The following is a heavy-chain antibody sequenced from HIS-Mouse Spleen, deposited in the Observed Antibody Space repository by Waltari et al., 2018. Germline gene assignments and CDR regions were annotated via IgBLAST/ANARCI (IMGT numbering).Heavy chain of an antibody. Sequence: EVQLVESGGGLVQPGGSLRLSCAASGFTFSSLGLSWVRQAPGKGLEWVANIKQDGSEKYYVDSVKGRFTISRDNAKNSLYLQMNSLRAEDTAVYYCARDLGTISFDYWGQGTLVTVSS. J-gene: IGHJ4*02. CDR3: ARDLGTISFDY. CDR1: GFTFSSLG. V-gene: IGHV3-7*01. CDR2: IKQDGSEK. D-gene: IGHD3-3*01.